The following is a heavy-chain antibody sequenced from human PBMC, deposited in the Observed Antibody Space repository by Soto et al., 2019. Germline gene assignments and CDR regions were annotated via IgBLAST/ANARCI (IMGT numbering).Heavy chain of an antibody. D-gene: IGHD2-15*01. Sequence: QVQLVQSGAEGKKPGASVKVSCQATGYTFTSYDIRWVRQAHGQGLEWMGWLNPTNGDTDYAQKFQGRVTMTRNTSMNTAYMELRSLSTDDTVVFYCARADRRAAPMDHAMDVWGQVTTVTVSS. V-gene: IGHV1-8*01. J-gene: IGHJ6*02. CDR3: ARADRRAAPMDHAMDV. CDR1: GYTFTSYD. CDR2: LNPTNGDT.